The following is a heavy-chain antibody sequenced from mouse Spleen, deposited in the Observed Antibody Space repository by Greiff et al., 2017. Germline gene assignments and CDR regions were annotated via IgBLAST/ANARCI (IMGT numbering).Heavy chain of an antibody. CDR1: GYSFTGYF. D-gene: IGHD1-2*01. CDR2: INPYNGDT. J-gene: IGHJ2*01. Sequence: VQLKQSGPELVKPGDSVKISCKASGYSFTGYFMNWVMQSHGKSLEWIGRINPYNGDTFYNQKFKGKAILTVDKSSSTAHMELRSLTSEDSAVYYCARSRSTTAYFDYWGQGTTLTVSS. V-gene: IGHV1-20*01. CDR3: ARSRSTTAYFDY.